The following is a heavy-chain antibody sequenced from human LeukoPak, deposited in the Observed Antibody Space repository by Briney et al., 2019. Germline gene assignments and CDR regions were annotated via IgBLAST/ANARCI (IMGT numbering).Heavy chain of an antibody. J-gene: IGHJ4*02. Sequence: GGSLRLSCAASGFTVSSNYMTWVRQAPGKGLEWVSLIYSGGSTYYADSVKGKFTISRDSSRNTLYLQMNSLRPEDTAVYYCARYYGSGSIGGYYFDYWGQGILVTVSS. V-gene: IGHV3-66*01. CDR2: IYSGGST. CDR1: GFTVSSNY. D-gene: IGHD3-10*01. CDR3: ARYYGSGSIGGYYFDY.